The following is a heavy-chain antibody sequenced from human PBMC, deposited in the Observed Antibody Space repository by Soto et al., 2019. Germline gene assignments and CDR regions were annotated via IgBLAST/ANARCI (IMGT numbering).Heavy chain of an antibody. Sequence: QVQLQESGPGVVRPSQTLSLTCTVSGGSISSGNIYWSWIRQPPGKGLEWIGYIYYTGSTYYNPSRTSRVNLSVNPSKNQFSLTLTSVTAADTATYYCARVTMVRGVMADYWGQGTLVTVSS. V-gene: IGHV4-30-4*01. CDR1: GGSISSGNIY. CDR2: IYYTGST. D-gene: IGHD3-10*01. J-gene: IGHJ4*02. CDR3: ARVTMVRGVMADY.